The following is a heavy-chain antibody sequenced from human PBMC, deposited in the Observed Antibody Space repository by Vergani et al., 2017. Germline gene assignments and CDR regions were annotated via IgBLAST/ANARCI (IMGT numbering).Heavy chain of an antibody. J-gene: IGHJ5*02. CDR1: GGSVNNDSYF. V-gene: IGHV4-39*01. D-gene: IGHD5-24*01. Sequence: QLQLQESGPGLLKPSGTLSLTCVVSGGSVNNDSYFWGWIRQAPGKGLEHIASVYYLGNPYYNPSVKSRVSVSVETSKNQFSRKLSYVTAADTAVYYCVRHGYRSVIDWFDPWSQGTLVTVS. CDR3: VRHGYRSVIDWFDP. CDR2: VYYLGNP.